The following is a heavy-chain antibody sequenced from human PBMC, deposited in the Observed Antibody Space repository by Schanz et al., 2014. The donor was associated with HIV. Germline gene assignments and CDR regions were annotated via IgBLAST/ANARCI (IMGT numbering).Heavy chain of an antibody. D-gene: IGHD2-21*01. Sequence: QVQLMQSGAEVKEPGSSVKVSCTASGDGFTTRTISWLRQAPGHALEWMGGIIPIFGAAKNAPKFQGRVTITADESTSTAYMELTGLNPEDTAIYYCARDDVLDSLASWGQGTLVTVSS. V-gene: IGHV1-69*01. CDR2: IIPIFGAA. CDR3: ARDDVLDSLAS. J-gene: IGHJ5*02. CDR1: GDGFTTRT.